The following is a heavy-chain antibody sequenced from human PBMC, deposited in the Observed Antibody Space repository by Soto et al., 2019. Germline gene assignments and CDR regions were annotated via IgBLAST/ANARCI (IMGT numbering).Heavy chain of an antibody. J-gene: IGHJ5*02. V-gene: IGHV3-21*01. CDR1: GFTFSAYS. D-gene: IGHD6-19*01. Sequence: DVQLVESGGGLVNPGGSLRLSCAASGFTFSAYSMSWLRQAPGKGLDWVSTISTTYKIYYTDSVNGRFTISRDNAQNFLYLEMNSLRVEDTAVYYCARDGSGWSRSPWGQGTLVTVSS. CDR2: ISTTYKI. CDR3: ARDGSGWSRSP.